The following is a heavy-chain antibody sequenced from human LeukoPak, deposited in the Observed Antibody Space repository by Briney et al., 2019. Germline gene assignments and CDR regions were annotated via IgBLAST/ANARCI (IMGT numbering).Heavy chain of an antibody. J-gene: IGHJ4*02. CDR1: GFTFSGSE. D-gene: IGHD4-17*01. CDR3: ARGDDYGDNSFDY. Sequence: GGSLRLSCAASGFTFSGSEMNWVRQAPGKGLERVSYISTTGSTIYYADSVKGRFTIFRDNAKNSLYLQMSSLRAEDTAVYYCARGDDYGDNSFDYWGQGTLVIVSS. V-gene: IGHV3-48*03. CDR2: ISTTGSTI.